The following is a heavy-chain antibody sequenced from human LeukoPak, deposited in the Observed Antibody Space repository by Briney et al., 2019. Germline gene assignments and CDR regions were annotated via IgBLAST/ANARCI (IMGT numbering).Heavy chain of an antibody. D-gene: IGHD4-17*01. CDR2: IYYSGST. J-gene: IGHJ2*01. Sequence: SETLSLTCTVSGGSISSGDYYWSWIRQPPGKGLEWIGYIYYSGSTYYNPSLKSRVTISVDTSKKQFSLKLSSVTAADTAVYYCAREPTVTTPGYFDLWGRGTLVTVSS. CDR1: GGSISSGDYY. V-gene: IGHV4-30-4*08. CDR3: AREPTVTTPGYFDL.